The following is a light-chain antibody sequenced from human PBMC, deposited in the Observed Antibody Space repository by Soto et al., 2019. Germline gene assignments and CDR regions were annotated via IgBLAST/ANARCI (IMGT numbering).Light chain of an antibody. CDR1: SSDVGGYNS. CDR3: SSYTSSITLV. CDR2: DVS. J-gene: IGLJ2*01. Sequence: QSALTQPASVSGSPGQSITISCTGTSSDVGGYNSVSWYQHHPGKAPKLMIYDVSNRPSGVSNRFSGSKSGSTASLTISGLQAEDEADYYCSSYTSSITLVFGGGTQLTVL. V-gene: IGLV2-14*03.